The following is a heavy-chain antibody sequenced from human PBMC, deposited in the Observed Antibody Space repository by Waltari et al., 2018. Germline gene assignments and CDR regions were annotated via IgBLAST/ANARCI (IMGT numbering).Heavy chain of an antibody. D-gene: IGHD2-15*01. J-gene: IGHJ4*02. CDR1: GGSISSYY. CDR3: ARDCSGGSCYNY. V-gene: IGHV4-59*01. CDR2: IYYSWRT. Sequence: QVQLQESGPGLVKPSETLSLTCTVSGGSISSYYWSWIRQPPGKGLEWIGYIYYSWRTNYNPSPQSRVTISVDTSKNQFSRKLGSVAAADTAVYYCARDCSGGSCYNYWGQGTLVTVSS.